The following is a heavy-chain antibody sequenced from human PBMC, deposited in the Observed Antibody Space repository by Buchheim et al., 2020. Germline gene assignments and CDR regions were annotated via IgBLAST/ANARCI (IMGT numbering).Heavy chain of an antibody. Sequence: QEQLVESGGGVVQPGRSLRLSCAASGFTFSTFGMQWVRQGPGKGLEWVAVIWYDGSNKYYADFVKGRFTIYRDNSKKILYLQMDSLRAEDTAVYYCARGLGNYYNYMDVWGKG. CDR2: IWYDGSNK. CDR3: ARGLGNYYNYMDV. V-gene: IGHV3-33*01. J-gene: IGHJ6*03. CDR1: GFTFSTFG. D-gene: IGHD3/OR15-3a*01.